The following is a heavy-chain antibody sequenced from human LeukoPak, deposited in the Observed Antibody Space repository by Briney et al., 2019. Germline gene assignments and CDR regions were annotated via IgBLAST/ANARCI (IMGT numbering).Heavy chain of an antibody. D-gene: IGHD3-3*01. CDR3: AGGLRFLEGPYYYMDV. CDR1: GGSISSSSYY. Sequence: SETLSLTCTVPGGSISSSSYYWGWIRQPPGKGLEWIGSIYYSGSTYYNPSLKSRVTISVDTSKNQFSLKLSSVTAADTAVYYCAGGLRFLEGPYYYMDVWGKGTTVTVSS. CDR2: IYYSGST. J-gene: IGHJ6*03. V-gene: IGHV4-39*01.